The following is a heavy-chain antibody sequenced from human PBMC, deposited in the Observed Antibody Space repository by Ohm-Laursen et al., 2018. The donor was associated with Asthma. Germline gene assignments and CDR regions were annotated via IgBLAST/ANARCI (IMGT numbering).Heavy chain of an antibody. CDR1: GFTFSSYG. J-gene: IGHJ4*02. D-gene: IGHD4-11*01. V-gene: IGHV3-33*05. CDR2: ISYDGSNK. Sequence: SSLRLSCSASGFTFSSYGMHWVRQAPGKGLEWVAVISYDGSNKYYADSVKGRFTISRDNSKNTLYLQMNSLRAEDTAVYYCARQGYSNYSPDYWGQGTLVTVSS. CDR3: ARQGYSNYSPDY.